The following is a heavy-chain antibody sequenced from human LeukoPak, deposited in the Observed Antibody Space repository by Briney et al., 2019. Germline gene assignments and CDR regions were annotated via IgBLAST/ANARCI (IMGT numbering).Heavy chain of an antibody. CDR1: GFTFDDYA. Sequence: GGSPRLSCTASGFTFDDYAMHWVRQAPGKGLEWVSGISWNGGVITYADSVKGRFTISRDNAKNSLYLQMNSLGVEDTALYFCAKTPFSTSPYYYFDYWGQGTLVTVSS. V-gene: IGHV3-9*01. D-gene: IGHD2-2*01. J-gene: IGHJ4*02. CDR3: AKTPFSTSPYYYFDY. CDR2: ISWNGGVI.